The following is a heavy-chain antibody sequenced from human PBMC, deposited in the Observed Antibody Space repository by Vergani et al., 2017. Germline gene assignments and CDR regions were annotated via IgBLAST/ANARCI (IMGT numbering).Heavy chain of an antibody. D-gene: IGHD2-8*01. Sequence: EVQLLESGGGLVQPGGSLRLSCAASGFTFSSYAMSWVRQAPGKGLEWVSAISGSGGSTYYADSVKGRFTISRDNSKTTLYLQMNSLRAEDTAVYYCAKGSSFYCTNGVCYYNYWGQGTLVTVSS. CDR1: GFTFSSYA. CDR3: AKGSSFYCTNGVCYYNY. CDR2: ISGSGGST. V-gene: IGHV3-23*01. J-gene: IGHJ4*02.